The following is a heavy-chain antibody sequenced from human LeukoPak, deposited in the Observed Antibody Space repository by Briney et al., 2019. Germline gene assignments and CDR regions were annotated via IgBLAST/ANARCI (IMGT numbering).Heavy chain of an antibody. CDR1: GGSIRSYY. CDR2: IYSGGST. J-gene: IGHJ6*04. D-gene: IGHD4-17*01. Sequence: PSETLSLTCSVSGGSIRSYYWSWVRQAPGKGLEWVSVIYSGGSTYYADSVKGRFTISRDNSKNTLYLQMNSLRAEDTAVYYCARSTYGDAPKDVWGKGTTVTVSS. V-gene: IGHV3-53*01. CDR3: ARSTYGDAPKDV.